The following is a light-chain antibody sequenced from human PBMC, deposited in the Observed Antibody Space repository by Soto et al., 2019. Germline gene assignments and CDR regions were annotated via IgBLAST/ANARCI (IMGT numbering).Light chain of an antibody. J-gene: IGLJ3*02. CDR3: QSYDSSLSGWV. V-gene: IGLV1-40*01. CDR2: GDN. Sequence: QAVVTQPPSVSGAPGQRVTISCTGNSSNIGAGYYVNWFQQLPGTAPKLLIYGDNNRPSGVPDRFSGSKSGTSASLAITGLQAEDEADYYCQSYDSSLSGWVFGGGTKLTVL. CDR1: SSNIGAGYY.